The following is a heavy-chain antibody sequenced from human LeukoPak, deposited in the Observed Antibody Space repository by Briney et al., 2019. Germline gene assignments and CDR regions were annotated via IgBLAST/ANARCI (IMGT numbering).Heavy chain of an antibody. CDR2: ISGSGGST. V-gene: IGHV3-23*01. Sequence: GGSLRLSCAASGFTFSSYAMSWVRQAPGKGLEWVSAISGSGGSTYYADSVKGRYTISRDNSKNTLYLQMNSLRAEDTAVYYCAKTPRITMVRGAKTHFDYWGQGTLVTVSS. CDR3: AKTPRITMVRGAKTHFDY. CDR1: GFTFSSYA. J-gene: IGHJ4*02. D-gene: IGHD3-10*01.